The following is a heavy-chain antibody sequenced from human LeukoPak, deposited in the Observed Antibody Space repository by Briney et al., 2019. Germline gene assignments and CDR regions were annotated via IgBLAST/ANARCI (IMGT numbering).Heavy chain of an antibody. Sequence: GGSLRLSCAASRFTFSSYSMNWVRQAPGKGLEWVSYISSSSTTIYYADSVKGRFTISRDNAKNSLYLQMNSLRAEDTAVYYCARVIGGSSAFDIWGRGTMVTVSS. CDR2: ISSSSTTI. V-gene: IGHV3-48*01. J-gene: IGHJ3*02. CDR1: RFTFSSYS. CDR3: ARVIGGSSAFDI. D-gene: IGHD3-16*01.